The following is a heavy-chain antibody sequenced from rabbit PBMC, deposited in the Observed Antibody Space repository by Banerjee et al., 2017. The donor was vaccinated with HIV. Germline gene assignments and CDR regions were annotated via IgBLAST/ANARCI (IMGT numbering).Heavy chain of an antibody. CDR2: INTATGKA. Sequence: CWVRQAPGKGLEWIACINTATGKAVYASWAKGRFTISKTSSTTVTLQMTSLTTTDTATYFCARHNGGGDGFVLNLWGPGTLVTVS. V-gene: IGHV1S40*01. CDR3: ARHNGGGDGFVLNL. D-gene: IGHD2-1*01. J-gene: IGHJ4*01.